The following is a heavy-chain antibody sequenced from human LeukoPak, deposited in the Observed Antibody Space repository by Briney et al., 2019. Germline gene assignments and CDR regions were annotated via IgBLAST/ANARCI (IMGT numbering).Heavy chain of an antibody. D-gene: IGHD3-10*01. CDR2: IYYSGST. J-gene: IGHJ5*02. CDR1: GGSISSYY. V-gene: IGHV4-59*08. Sequence: SETLSLTCTVSGGSISSYYWSWIRQPPGKGLEWIGYIYYSGSTNYNPSLKSRVTISVDTSKNQFSLKLSSVTAADTAMYYCARNRYYYGSGNYGVPNWFDPWGQGTLVTVSS. CDR3: ARNRYYYGSGNYGVPNWFDP.